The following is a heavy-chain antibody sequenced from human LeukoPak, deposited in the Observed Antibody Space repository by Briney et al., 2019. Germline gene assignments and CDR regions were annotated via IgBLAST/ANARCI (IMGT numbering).Heavy chain of an antibody. CDR2: IYTSGCT. D-gene: IGHD2-21*02. CDR3: ARDRGESYAYCGGDCYSGSHAFDI. J-gene: IGHJ3*02. CDR1: GVSISSGSYY. Sequence: PSQTLSLTCTVSGVSISSGSYYWSWIRQPAGKGLEWIGRIYTSGCTNYNPSLKSRVTISVDTSKNQFSLKLSSVTAADTAVYYCARDRGESYAYCGGDCYSGSHAFDIWGQGTMVTVSS. V-gene: IGHV4-61*02.